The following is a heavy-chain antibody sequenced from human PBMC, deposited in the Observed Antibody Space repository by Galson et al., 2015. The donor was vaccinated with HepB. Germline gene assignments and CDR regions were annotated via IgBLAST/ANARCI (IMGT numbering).Heavy chain of an antibody. CDR3: ARDISGGGLPDY. Sequence: SVKVSCKASGGTFSSYAISWVRQAPGQGLEWMGGIIPIFGTANYAQKFQGRVTITADESTSTAYMELSSLRSEDTAVYYCARDISGGGLPDYWGQGTLVTVSS. D-gene: IGHD2-15*01. J-gene: IGHJ4*02. CDR1: GGTFSSYA. CDR2: IIPIFGTA. V-gene: IGHV1-69*13.